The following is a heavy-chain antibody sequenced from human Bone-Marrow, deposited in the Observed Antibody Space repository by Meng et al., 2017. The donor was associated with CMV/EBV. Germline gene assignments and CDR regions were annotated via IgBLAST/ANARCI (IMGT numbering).Heavy chain of an antibody. J-gene: IGHJ6*01. D-gene: IGHD6-13*01. CDR3: AGIAAAGTLWYYYYGMDV. CDR1: GGSISSYY. Sequence: GSLRLSCTVSGGSISSYYWSWIRQPPGKGLEWIGYIYYSGSTNYNPSLKSRVTISVDTSKNQFSLKLSSVTAADTAVYYCAGIAAAGTLWYYYYGMDVWGQGTTVNGAS. CDR2: IYYSGST. V-gene: IGHV4-59*01.